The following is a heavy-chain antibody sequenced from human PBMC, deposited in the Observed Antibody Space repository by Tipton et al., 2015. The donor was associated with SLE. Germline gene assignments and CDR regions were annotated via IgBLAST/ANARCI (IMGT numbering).Heavy chain of an antibody. J-gene: IGHJ3*02. Sequence: TLSLTCTVSGGSISSYYWSWIRQPPGKGLEWIGYIYYSGSTNYNPSLKSRVTISVDTSKNQFSLKLSSVTAADTAVYYCARDGASGSDDAFDIWGQGTMVTVSS. CDR1: GGSISSYY. CDR2: IYYSGST. V-gene: IGHV4-59*01. D-gene: IGHD1-26*01. CDR3: ARDGASGSDDAFDI.